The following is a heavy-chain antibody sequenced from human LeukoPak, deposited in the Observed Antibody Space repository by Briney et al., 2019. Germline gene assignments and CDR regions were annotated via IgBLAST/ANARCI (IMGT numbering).Heavy chain of an antibody. Sequence: GESLRIACKGSGYSSTSYWISWVRQMPGKGLEWMGSIDPSDSYTNYSPSFQGHVTISADKSISTAYLQWSSLKASDTATYYCARPMAGSGGYYYYDMDVWGQGTTVTVSS. J-gene: IGHJ6*02. CDR2: IDPSDSYT. V-gene: IGHV5-10-1*01. CDR3: ARPMAGSGGYYYYDMDV. CDR1: GYSSTSYW. D-gene: IGHD2-8*01.